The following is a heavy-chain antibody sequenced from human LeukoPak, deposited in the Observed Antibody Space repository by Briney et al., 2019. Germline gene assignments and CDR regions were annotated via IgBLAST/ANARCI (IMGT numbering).Heavy chain of an antibody. CDR2: INPGDSDT. CDR1: GYSFTTYW. V-gene: IGHV5-51*01. D-gene: IGHD5-18*01. CDR3: ARRRVGYSYGEFDY. Sequence: GESLKISCKGSGYSFTTYWIGWVRQMPGKGLEWMGIINPGDSDTRYSPSFQGQVTVSADKSISTTYLQWSSLKASDTAMYYCARRRVGYSYGEFDYWGQGTLVTVSS. J-gene: IGHJ4*02.